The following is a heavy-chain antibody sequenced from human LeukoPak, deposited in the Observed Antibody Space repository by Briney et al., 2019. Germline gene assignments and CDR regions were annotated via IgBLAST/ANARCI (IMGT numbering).Heavy chain of an antibody. CDR3: ARRGHDSSSPGTFDY. J-gene: IGHJ4*02. CDR1: GFTVSSNY. D-gene: IGHD6-6*01. Sequence: GGSLRLSCAASGFTVSSNYMSWVRQAPGKGLEWVSVIYSGGSTYYADSVKGRLTISRDNSKNTLYLQMNSLRVEDTAVYYCARRGHDSSSPGTFDYWGQGTLVTVSS. V-gene: IGHV3-53*01. CDR2: IYSGGST.